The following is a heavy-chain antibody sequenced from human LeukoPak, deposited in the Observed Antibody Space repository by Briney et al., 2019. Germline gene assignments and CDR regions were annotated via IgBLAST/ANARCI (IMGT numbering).Heavy chain of an antibody. J-gene: IGHJ4*02. CDR2: INGDGSRT. D-gene: IGHD6-19*01. CDR1: GGSFSGYYW. CDR3: ARDQGYTSGWEFDY. V-gene: IGHV3-74*01. Sequence: SSETLSLTCAVYGGSFSGYYWMHWVRQAPGKGLVWVSRINGDGSRTVYADFVKGRFTVSRDNAKNTLYLQMNSLRGEDTAVYYCARDQGYTSGWEFDYWGQGTLVTVSS.